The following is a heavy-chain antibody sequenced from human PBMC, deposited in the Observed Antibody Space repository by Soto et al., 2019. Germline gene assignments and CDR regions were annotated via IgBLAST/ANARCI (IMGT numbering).Heavy chain of an antibody. CDR3: TRYGSGPSGY. D-gene: IGHD3-10*01. Sequence: GGSLILSCTASGFTFGDYAMSWFRRAPGKGLEWVGFIRSKAYGGTTEYAASVKGRFTISRDDSKSIAYLQMNSLKTEDTAVYYCTRYGSGPSGYWGQGTLVTVSS. CDR2: IRSKAYGGTT. CDR1: GFTFGDYA. V-gene: IGHV3-49*03. J-gene: IGHJ4*02.